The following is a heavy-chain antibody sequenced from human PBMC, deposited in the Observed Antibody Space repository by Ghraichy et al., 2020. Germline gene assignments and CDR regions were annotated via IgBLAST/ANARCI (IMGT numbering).Heavy chain of an antibody. J-gene: IGHJ6*03. Sequence: LSLTCAASGFTFSSYAIHWVRQAPGKGLEWVAAISYDGSSKYYGESVKGRFTISRDSSKNTSYLQMNSLRTDDTAVYYCARGGGTYWYYMDVWGKGTTVIVSS. D-gene: IGHD3-10*01. CDR1: GFTFSSYA. CDR3: ARGGGTYWYYMDV. CDR2: ISYDGSSK. V-gene: IGHV3-30*04.